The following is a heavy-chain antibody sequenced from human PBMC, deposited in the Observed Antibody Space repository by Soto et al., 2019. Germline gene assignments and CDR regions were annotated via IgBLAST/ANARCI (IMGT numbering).Heavy chain of an antibody. J-gene: IGHJ5*01. V-gene: IGHV3-23*01. CDR1: GFTFSSYA. CDR2: LSGSGGTT. CDR3: AXXXXXXXXXXIDS. Sequence: EVQLLESGGGLVQPGGSLRLSCAASGFTFSSYAMSWVRQTPGKGLEWVSTLSGSGGTTYYADSVKGQFTISRDNSKSTLYLQMNSLRAEDTAVYYXAXXXXXXXXXXIDSWGQGTLVTVSS.